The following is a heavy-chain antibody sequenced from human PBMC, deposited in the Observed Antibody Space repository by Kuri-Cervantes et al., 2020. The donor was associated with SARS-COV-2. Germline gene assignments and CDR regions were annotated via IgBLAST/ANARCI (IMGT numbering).Heavy chain of an antibody. CDR1: GFTFSSYG. J-gene: IGHJ1*01. CDR2: IRYDGSNK. CDR3: AKDSITIFGVVIAQEYFQH. V-gene: IGHV3-30*02. D-gene: IGHD3-3*01. Sequence: GGSLRLSCAASGFTFSSYGMHWVRQAPGKGLEWVAFIRYDGSNKYYADSVKGRFTISRDNSKNTLYLQMNSLRAEDTAVYYCAKDSITIFGVVIAQEYFQHWGQGTLDTVSS.